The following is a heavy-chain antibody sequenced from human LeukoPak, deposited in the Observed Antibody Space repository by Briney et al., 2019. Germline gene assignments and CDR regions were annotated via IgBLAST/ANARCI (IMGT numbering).Heavy chain of an antibody. CDR1: GGSISSGSYY. CDR2: IYTSGST. D-gene: IGHD1-26*01. J-gene: IGHJ4*02. CDR3: ARQSFAPFQVGPETPIES. Sequence: SETLSLTCTVSGGSISSGSYYWSWIRQPAGKGLEWIGRIYTSGSTNYNPSLKSRVTISVGTSKNQFSLKLTSVTAADTAVYYCARQSFAPFQVGPETPIESWGQGTLVTVSS. V-gene: IGHV4-61*02.